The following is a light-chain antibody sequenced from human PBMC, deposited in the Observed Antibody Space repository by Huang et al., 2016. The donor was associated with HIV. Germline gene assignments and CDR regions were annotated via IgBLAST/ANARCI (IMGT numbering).Light chain of an antibody. CDR2: GAS. J-gene: IGKJ1*01. CDR3: QQYNSFPWT. CDR1: QSISTW. V-gene: IGKV1-5*03. Sequence: DIQMTQSSSPLSASVGDRVTIASRASQSISTWLAWYQQKPGRAPNLLIYGASTLESRGPSRFSGGGSGTDFTLTISSLQPDDFATYYCQQYNSFPWTFGLGTKVEV.